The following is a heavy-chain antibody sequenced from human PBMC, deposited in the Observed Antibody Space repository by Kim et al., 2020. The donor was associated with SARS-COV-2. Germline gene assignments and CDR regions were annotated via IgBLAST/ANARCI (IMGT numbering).Heavy chain of an antibody. Sequence: GGSLRLSCAASGFTFSSYSMNWVRQAPGKGLEWVSSISSSSSYIHYADSVKGRFTISRDNAKNSLYLQMNSLRAEDTAVYYCARDTPPEPGDFDYWGQGTLVTVSS. D-gene: IGHD2-15*01. CDR1: GFTFSSYS. J-gene: IGHJ4*02. CDR3: ARDTPPEPGDFDY. V-gene: IGHV3-21*01. CDR2: ISSSSSYI.